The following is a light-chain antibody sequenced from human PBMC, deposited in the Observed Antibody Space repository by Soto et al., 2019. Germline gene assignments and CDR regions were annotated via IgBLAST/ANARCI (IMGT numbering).Light chain of an antibody. CDR3: HPYLNWPHA. CDR2: GAS. CDR1: ESVSTY. J-gene: IGKJ1*01. V-gene: IGKV3-15*01. Sequence: ETVMTQSPATLSVSPGERVTLSCRASESVSTYLAWYQQKPGQAPRLLIYGASARATGIPDRFSGSGSGTEFNLIISNLQPEDFALYYCHPYLNWPHALGQGTKVEIK.